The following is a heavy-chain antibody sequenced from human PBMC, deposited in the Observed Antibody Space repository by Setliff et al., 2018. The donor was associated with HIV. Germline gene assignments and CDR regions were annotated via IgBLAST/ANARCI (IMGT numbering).Heavy chain of an antibody. J-gene: IGHJ5*01. CDR2: ISGSGGAT. CDR3: VKLLSRGHSGSFGDS. D-gene: IGHD5-12*01. CDR1: GLTGLTFSNYA. Sequence: GGSLRLSCAASGLTGLTFSNYAMNWVRQAPGKGLEWVSCISGSGGATYYADSVKGRFTISRDNRNDTLYLQMSGLRVEDTAVYYCVKLLSRGHSGSFGDSWGQGTLVTVSS. V-gene: IGHV3-23*01.